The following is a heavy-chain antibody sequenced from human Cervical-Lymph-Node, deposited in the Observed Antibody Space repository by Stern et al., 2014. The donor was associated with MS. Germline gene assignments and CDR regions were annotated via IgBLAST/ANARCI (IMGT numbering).Heavy chain of an antibody. V-gene: IGHV3-30-3*01. Sequence: VQLVESGGGVVQPGRSLRLSCAASRFTFSIYAMHWVRQAPGKGLELVARISYDGNTKYYADSLMGRMTISRENSKDTLYLHLNNLTAEDTAVYYCAGGPYARSSWFDHWGQGTLVTVSS. D-gene: IGHD6-6*01. CDR1: RFTFSIYA. J-gene: IGHJ5*02. CDR3: AGGPYARSSWFDH. CDR2: ISYDGNTK.